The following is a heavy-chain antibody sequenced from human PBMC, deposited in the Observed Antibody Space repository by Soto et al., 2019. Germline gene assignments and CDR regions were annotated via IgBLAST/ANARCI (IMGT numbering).Heavy chain of an antibody. Sequence: ASVKVSCKASGYTFTSYGISWVRQAPGQGLEWMGWISAYNGNTNYAQKLQGRVTMTTDTSTSTAYMELRSLRSDDTAVYYCARDGAAAGTEPNTVWGQGTLVTVSS. V-gene: IGHV1-18*01. J-gene: IGHJ4*02. CDR2: ISAYNGNT. CDR3: ARDGAAAGTEPNTV. CDR1: GYTFTSYG. D-gene: IGHD6-13*01.